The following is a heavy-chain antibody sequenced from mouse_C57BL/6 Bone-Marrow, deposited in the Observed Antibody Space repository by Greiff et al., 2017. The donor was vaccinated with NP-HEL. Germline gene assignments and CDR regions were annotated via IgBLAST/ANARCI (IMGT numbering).Heavy chain of an antibody. D-gene: IGHD1-1*01. CDR3: ARPYGTRGYWYFDV. CDR1: GYTFTSYW. V-gene: IGHV1-72*01. J-gene: IGHJ1*03. Sequence: QVHVKQSGAELVKPGASVKLSCKASGYTFTSYWMHWVQQRPGRGLEWIGRIDPNSGGTKYTEKFKSKATLTVDKPSSTAYMQLSSLTSEDSAVYYCARPYGTRGYWYFDVWGTGTTVTVSS. CDR2: IDPNSGGT.